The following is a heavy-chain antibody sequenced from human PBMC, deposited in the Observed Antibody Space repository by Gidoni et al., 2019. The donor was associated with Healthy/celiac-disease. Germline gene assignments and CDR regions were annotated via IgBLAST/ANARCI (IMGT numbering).Heavy chain of an antibody. D-gene: IGHD3-22*01. CDR1: GFTFSSYS. CDR3: ARDFTMIVGRGAAFDI. Sequence: EVQLVESGGGLVQPGGSLRLSCAASGFTFSSYSLHWVRRAPGKGLEWVSYISSSSSTIYYADSVKGRFTISRDNAKNSLYLQMNSLRDEDTAVYYCARDFTMIVGRGAAFDIWGQGTMVTVSS. V-gene: IGHV3-48*02. CDR2: ISSSSSTI. J-gene: IGHJ3*02.